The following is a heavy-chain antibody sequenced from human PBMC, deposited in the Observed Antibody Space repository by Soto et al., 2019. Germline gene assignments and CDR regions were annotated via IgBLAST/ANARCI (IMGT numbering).Heavy chain of an antibody. CDR1: GFTFRVYS. CDR2: MTSDMKTI. Sequence: EVQLVESGGGLIQPGGSLRLSCAASGFTFRVYSMNWIRQAPGKGLEWISYMTSDMKTIHYADSVKGRFTISRDNDKNSVYLQMTRLRDEDTAVYYCASSVEGHFDHWGQGSLVTISS. J-gene: IGHJ4*02. V-gene: IGHV3-48*02. CDR3: ASSVEGHFDH. D-gene: IGHD6-19*01.